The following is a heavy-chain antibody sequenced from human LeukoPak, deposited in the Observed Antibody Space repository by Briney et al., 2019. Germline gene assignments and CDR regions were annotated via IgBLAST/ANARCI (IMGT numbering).Heavy chain of an antibody. D-gene: IGHD6-13*01. V-gene: IGHV4-39*01. CDR3: ARLVVSSWYHEVLLGRDY. J-gene: IGHJ4*02. CDR2: FYYSGST. Sequence: SETLSLTCTVSGGSISSRPYCWGWIRQPPGKGLEWLGSFYYSGSTSYRSSLKSRLSISVDTSKNQISLKLSSVTAADTAVYYCARLVVSSWYHEVLLGRDYWGQGTLVTVSS. CDR1: GGSISSRPYC.